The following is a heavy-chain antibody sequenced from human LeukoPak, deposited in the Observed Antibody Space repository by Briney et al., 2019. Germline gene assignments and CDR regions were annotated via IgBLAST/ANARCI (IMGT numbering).Heavy chain of an antibody. D-gene: IGHD4-17*01. CDR3: ARDLVTVTNGFDI. CDR2: ISYIGST. J-gene: IGHJ3*02. Sequence: SETLSLTCAVSGDSFGSHYWSWIRQPPGKGVEWIGYISYIGSTNYNPSRKSRGTISIDTSKNKFSLKLSYVTAADTAVYYCARDLVTVTNGFDIWGQGTMVSVSS. CDR1: GDSFGSHY. V-gene: IGHV4-59*11.